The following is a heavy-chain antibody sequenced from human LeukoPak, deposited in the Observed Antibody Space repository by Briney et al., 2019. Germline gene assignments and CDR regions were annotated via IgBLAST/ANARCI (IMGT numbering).Heavy chain of an antibody. V-gene: IGHV1-2*07. CDR2: INPNSGGT. J-gene: IGHJ4*02. CDR3: AKEYPRIAASGTQKKLLDY. CDR1: GYTFTGYY. Sequence: ASVTVSCKPSGYTFTGYYIHWVRQAPGQGLEWMGWINPNSGGTNLAHKFQDRVTMTRDTSINTVYMDLTRLRSDDTAVYYCAKEYPRIAASGTQKKLLDYWGQGTVVTVS. D-gene: IGHD6-25*01.